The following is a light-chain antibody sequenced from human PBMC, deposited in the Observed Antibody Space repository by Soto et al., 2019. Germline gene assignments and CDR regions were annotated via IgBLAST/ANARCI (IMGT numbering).Light chain of an antibody. V-gene: IGLV2-14*03. Sequence: QSALTQPASVSGSPGQSISISCTGTSSDVGGYNFVSWYQQHPGKAPKLMIYDVTNRPSGVSNRFSGSKSGNTASLTISGLQAEDEAAYFCSSYTSSSTTFGGGTKLTVL. CDR3: SSYTSSSTT. J-gene: IGLJ3*02. CDR2: DVT. CDR1: SSDVGGYNF.